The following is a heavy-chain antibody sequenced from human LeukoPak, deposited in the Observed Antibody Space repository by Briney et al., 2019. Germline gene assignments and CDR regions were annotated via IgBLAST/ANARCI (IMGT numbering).Heavy chain of an antibody. CDR3: AKGYTAAWYDFDC. CDR2: IHYSPGYT. J-gene: IGHJ4*02. Sequence: GGSLRLSCAASGFTFSSYAMSWVRQAPGKGLEWVSHIHYSPGYTYYADSVRGRFTISRDNSKNTLYLQMDSLRAEDTAVYYCAKGYTAAWYDFDCWGQGTLVTVSS. V-gene: IGHV3-23*01. D-gene: IGHD6-13*01. CDR1: GFTFSSYA.